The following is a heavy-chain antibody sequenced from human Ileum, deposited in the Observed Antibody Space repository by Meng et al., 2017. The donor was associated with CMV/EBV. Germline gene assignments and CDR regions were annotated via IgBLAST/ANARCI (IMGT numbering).Heavy chain of an antibody. CDR2: INHVGRT. J-gene: IGHJ4*02. CDR3: ARGLFRYPAYFDL. V-gene: IGHV4-34*01. Sequence: QVRFQQGGAGLLKPSETLSLTCAVYGGSLRGHYCNWIRQSPGNGLQWIAEINHVGRTNSNPSLASRVTISQDTSKNQCSLKLNSVTVADSAVYYCARGLFRYPAYFDLWGQGTLVTVSS. D-gene: IGHD3-16*02. CDR1: GGSLRGHY.